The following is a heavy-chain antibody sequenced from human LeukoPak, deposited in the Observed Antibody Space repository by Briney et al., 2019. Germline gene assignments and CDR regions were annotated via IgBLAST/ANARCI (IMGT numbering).Heavy chain of an antibody. J-gene: IGHJ3*02. Sequence: GGSVRLSCAASGFTFSSFSMNWLRQARGKGLEWLSSISSSSSYIYYAASVKGRFTISSDNATNSPYFKMHSLRPEDHAFFYLEPQDIVGVVAATLFATCDTRGQGEMVTLSS. V-gene: IGHV3-21*01. D-gene: IGHD2-15*01. CDR1: GFTFSSFS. CDR3: EPQDIVGVVAATLFATCDT. CDR2: ISSSSSYI.